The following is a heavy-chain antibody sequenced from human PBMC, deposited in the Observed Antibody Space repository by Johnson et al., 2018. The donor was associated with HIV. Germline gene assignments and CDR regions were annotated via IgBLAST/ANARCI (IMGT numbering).Heavy chain of an antibody. V-gene: IGHV3-11*04. Sequence: QVQLVESGGGLVQPGGSLRLSCVGSGFTFSDHYMSWVLQAPGTGLEWVSFISSSGSTIYSSASVNGRFTSSRDNTKNSLYPQLNSLRPEDTAGYYCARVRPGNPHDAFDIWGQGTMVTVSS. CDR2: ISSSGSTI. CDR1: GFTFSDHY. J-gene: IGHJ3*02. D-gene: IGHD1-14*01. CDR3: ARVRPGNPHDAFDI.